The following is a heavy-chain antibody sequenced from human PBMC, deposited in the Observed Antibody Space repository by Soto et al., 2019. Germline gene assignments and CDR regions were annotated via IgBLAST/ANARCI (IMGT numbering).Heavy chain of an antibody. J-gene: IGHJ4*02. V-gene: IGHV1-18*01. Sequence: GASVKVSFKASGYTFTSYGISWVRQAPGQGLEWMGWISAYNGNTNYAQKLQGRVTMTTDTSTSTAYMELRSLRSDDTAVYYCARDQVIAAAGLIDYWGQGTLVTVSS. CDR2: ISAYNGNT. CDR1: GYTFTSYG. D-gene: IGHD6-13*01. CDR3: ARDQVIAAAGLIDY.